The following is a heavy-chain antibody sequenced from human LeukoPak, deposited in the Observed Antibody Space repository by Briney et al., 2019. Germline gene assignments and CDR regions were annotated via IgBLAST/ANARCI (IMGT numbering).Heavy chain of an antibody. CDR3: ARDAAIHDSCGYYHLW. Sequence: VASVKVSCKASGGTFSRNGISWVRQAPGQGLEWMGGITPIFRTANYAQKFQGRVTITADESTSTAYMELTSLRSEDTAIYYCARDAAIHDSCGYYHLWWGQGTQVTVSS. J-gene: IGHJ4*02. V-gene: IGHV1-69*01. CDR2: ITPIFRTA. D-gene: IGHD3-22*01. CDR1: GGTFSRNG.